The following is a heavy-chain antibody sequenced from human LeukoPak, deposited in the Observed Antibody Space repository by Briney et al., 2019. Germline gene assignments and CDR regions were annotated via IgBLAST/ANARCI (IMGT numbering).Heavy chain of an antibody. CDR2: ISYDGSNK. Sequence: PGGSLRLSCAASGFTFSSYAMHWVRQAPGKGLEWVAVISYDGSNKYYADSVKGRFTISRDNSKNTLYLQMNSLRAEDTAVYYCARTSSPYDFWSGYDYWGQGTLVTVSS. CDR3: ARTSSPYDFWSGYDY. CDR1: GFTFSSYA. J-gene: IGHJ4*02. V-gene: IGHV3-30-3*01. D-gene: IGHD3-3*01.